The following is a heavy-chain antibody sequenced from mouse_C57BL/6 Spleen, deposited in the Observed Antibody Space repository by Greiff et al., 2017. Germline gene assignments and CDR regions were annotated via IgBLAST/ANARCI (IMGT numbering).Heavy chain of an antibody. D-gene: IGHD1-1*01. CDR2: INPSTGGT. J-gene: IGHJ1*03. V-gene: IGHV1-42*01. CDR3: SRGDYGSSYWYFDV. CDR1: GYSFTGYY. Sequence: EVQLQQSGPELVKPGASVKISCKASGYSFTGYYMNWVKQSPEKSLEWIGEINPSTGGTTYNQKFKAKATLTVDKSSSTAYMQLKSLTAEDSAVYDCSRGDYGSSYWYFDVWGTGTTVTVSS.